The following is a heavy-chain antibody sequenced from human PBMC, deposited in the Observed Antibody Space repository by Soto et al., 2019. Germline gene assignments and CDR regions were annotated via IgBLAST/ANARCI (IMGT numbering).Heavy chain of an antibody. V-gene: IGHV1-46*01. CDR2: INPSGGST. Sequence: ASVKASCKASGYTFTSYYMHWVRQAPGQGLEWMGIINPSGGSTSYAQKFQGRVTMTRDTSTSAVYMALSSLRSEDTAVYYCARARPSRFFPHFDIRGQLAMVTV. CDR1: GYTFTSYY. J-gene: IGHJ3*02. CDR3: ARARPSRFFPHFDI. D-gene: IGHD2-2*01.